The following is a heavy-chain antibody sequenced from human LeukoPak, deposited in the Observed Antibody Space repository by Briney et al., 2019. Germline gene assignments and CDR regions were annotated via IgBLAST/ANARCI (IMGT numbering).Heavy chain of an antibody. J-gene: IGHJ3*02. D-gene: IGHD3-22*01. CDR1: GGSISSYY. CDR2: IYYSGST. V-gene: IGHV4-59*01. Sequence: ASETLSLSCTVSGGSISSYYWSWIRQPPGKGLEWIGYIYYSGSTNYNPSLKSRVTISVDTSKNQFSLKLSSVTAADTAVYYCARVGYYYDSSGSDAFNIWGQGTMVTVSS. CDR3: ARVGYYYDSSGSDAFNI.